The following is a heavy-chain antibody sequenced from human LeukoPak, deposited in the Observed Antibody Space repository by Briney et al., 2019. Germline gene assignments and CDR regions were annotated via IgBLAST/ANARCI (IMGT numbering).Heavy chain of an antibody. Sequence: GGSLRLSCTASGFNFGDYAVSWVRQAPGKGLEWVGFIRGKAYGGTTDYAAPVKGRFTISRDDSKNTLYLQMNSLKTEDTAVYYCTTDIGDNWNSMDAFDIWGQGTMVTVSS. D-gene: IGHD1-7*01. CDR3: TTDIGDNWNSMDAFDI. CDR1: GFNFGDYA. CDR2: IRGKAYGGTT. J-gene: IGHJ3*02. V-gene: IGHV3-49*04.